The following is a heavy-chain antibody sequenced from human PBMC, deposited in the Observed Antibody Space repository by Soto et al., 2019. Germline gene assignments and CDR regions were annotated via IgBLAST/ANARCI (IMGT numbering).Heavy chain of an antibody. Sequence: PSETLSLTCTVSGGSISSGDYYWSWIRQPPGKGLEWIGYIYYSGSTYYNPSLKSRVTISVDTSKNQFSLKLSSVTAADTAVYYCARALGLDRINWFDPWGQGTLVTVSS. CDR2: IYYSGST. CDR1: GGSISSGDYY. D-gene: IGHD3-3*01. J-gene: IGHJ5*02. CDR3: ARALGLDRINWFDP. V-gene: IGHV4-30-4*01.